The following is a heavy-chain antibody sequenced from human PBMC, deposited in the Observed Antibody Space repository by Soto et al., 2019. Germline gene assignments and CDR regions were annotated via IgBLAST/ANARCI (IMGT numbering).Heavy chain of an antibody. J-gene: IGHJ6*02. CDR1: GGYVTIYKC. D-gene: IGHD6-13*01. CDR3: ARELTIAAAGTNYYYGMDV. CDR2: IYYSGST. V-gene: IGHV4-30-4*01. Sequence: TLSLTGNRSGGYVTIYKCSNWIRHHQGKGLEWIGYIYYSGSTYYNPSLKSRVTISVDTSKNQFSLKLSSVTAADTAVYYCARELTIAAAGTNYYYGMDVWGQGTSVTVSS.